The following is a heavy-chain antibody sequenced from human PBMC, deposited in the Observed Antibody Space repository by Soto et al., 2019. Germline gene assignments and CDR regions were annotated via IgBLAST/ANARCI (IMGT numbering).Heavy chain of an antibody. CDR3: ACRDTPSSGPYCDS. D-gene: IGHD2-15*01. CDR2: IYWNDDK. J-gene: IGHJ4*02. Sequence: QITLKESGPTLVNPTPTLTLPCTFSGFSLSTSGLVVGWIRQPPGKALEWLALIYWNDDKRYSSSLTNMLTFIRDTSIILVFRTLTNLDPVDTATDFCACRDTPSSGPYCDSWGEGTLVT. CDR1: GFSLSTSGLV. V-gene: IGHV2-5*01.